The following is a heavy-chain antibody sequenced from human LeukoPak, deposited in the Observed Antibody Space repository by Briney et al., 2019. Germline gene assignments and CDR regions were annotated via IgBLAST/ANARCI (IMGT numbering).Heavy chain of an antibody. D-gene: IGHD6-19*01. CDR3: ARDRVAVAGNEDLGYFDY. CDR1: GFTFDDYA. CDR2: ISWNSGSI. V-gene: IGHV3-9*01. J-gene: IGHJ4*02. Sequence: GRSLRLSCAASGFTFDDYAMHWVRQAPGKGLEWVSGISWNSGSIGYADSVKGRFTISRDNSKNTLYLQMNSLRAEDTAVYYCARDRVAVAGNEDLGYFDYWGQGTLVTVSS.